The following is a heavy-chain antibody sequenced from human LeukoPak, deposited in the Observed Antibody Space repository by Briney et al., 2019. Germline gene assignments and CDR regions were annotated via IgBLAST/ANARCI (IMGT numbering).Heavy chain of an antibody. CDR1: GYSFSTYW. V-gene: IGHV5-51*01. CDR2: IYPGDFDT. CDR3: ARAPTSVSNPYYFDY. Sequence: GESLKISCKGSGYSFSTYWIGWVRQMPGKGLEWMGIIYPGDFDTRYSPSFQGHVTISVDKSISTAYLQWSSLKASETAMYYCARAPTSVSNPYYFDYWGQGTLVTVSS. J-gene: IGHJ4*02. D-gene: IGHD4-11*01.